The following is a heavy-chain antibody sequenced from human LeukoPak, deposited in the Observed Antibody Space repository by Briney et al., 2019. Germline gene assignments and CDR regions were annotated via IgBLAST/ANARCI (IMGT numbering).Heavy chain of an antibody. D-gene: IGHD6-19*01. Sequence: PSETLSLTCAVYGGSFSGYYWSWIRQPPGKGLEWMGEVNHSGSTTYNPSPKTRVIISVAASTNPCSLQVTSVTAAETAVYYCARGALQYSSGRYAVRVLDYWGQGNLVTVSS. J-gene: IGHJ4*02. V-gene: IGHV4-34*01. CDR1: GGSFSGYY. CDR3: ARGALQYSSGRYAVRVLDY. CDR2: VNHSGST.